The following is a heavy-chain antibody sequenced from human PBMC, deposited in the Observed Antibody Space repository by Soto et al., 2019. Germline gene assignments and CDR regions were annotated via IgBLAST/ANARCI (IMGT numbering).Heavy chain of an antibody. CDR1: GGSISSGDYY. D-gene: IGHD3-22*01. Sequence: PSETLSLTCAVSGGSISSGDYYWSWIRQPPGKGLEWIGYIYYSGSTYYNPSLKSRVTISVDTSKNQFSLKLSSVTAADTAVYYCARFPPSTMIVAGWFDPWGQGTLVTVSS. J-gene: IGHJ5*02. V-gene: IGHV4-30-4*01. CDR2: IYYSGST. CDR3: ARFPPSTMIVAGWFDP.